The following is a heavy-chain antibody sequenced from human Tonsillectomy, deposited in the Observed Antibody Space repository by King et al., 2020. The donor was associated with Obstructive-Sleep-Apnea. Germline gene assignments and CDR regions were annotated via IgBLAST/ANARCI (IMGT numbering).Heavy chain of an antibody. Sequence: VQLVESGGGLVKPGGSLRLSCAASEFTFSDYYMSWIRQAPGRGLEWLSFISSHGSAIYYADSVKGRFTISRDDAKNSLYLQMNSLRAEDTAVYDCARSTKRGYSFMDVWGQGTTVTVSS. CDR3: ARSTKRGYSFMDV. CDR1: EFTFSDYY. J-gene: IGHJ6*02. D-gene: IGHD5-18*01. CDR2: ISSHGSAI. V-gene: IGHV3-11*01.